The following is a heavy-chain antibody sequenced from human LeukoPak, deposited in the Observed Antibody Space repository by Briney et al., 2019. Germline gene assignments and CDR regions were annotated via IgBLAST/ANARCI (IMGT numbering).Heavy chain of an antibody. Sequence: GGSLRLSCAASGFTFDDYAMHWVRQAPGKGLEWVSGISWNSGSIGYADSVKGRFTIPRDNAKNSLYLQMNSLGAEDTAVYYCAKDPRITIFGVVPGHNWFDPWGQGTLVTVSS. D-gene: IGHD3-3*01. J-gene: IGHJ5*02. CDR2: ISWNSGSI. V-gene: IGHV3-9*01. CDR3: AKDPRITIFGVVPGHNWFDP. CDR1: GFTFDDYA.